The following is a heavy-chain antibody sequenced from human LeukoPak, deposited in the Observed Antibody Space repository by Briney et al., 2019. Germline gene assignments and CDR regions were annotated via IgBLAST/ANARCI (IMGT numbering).Heavy chain of an antibody. CDR1: GFTFSSYW. Sequence: GGSLRLSCAASGFTFSSYWMSWVRQAPGKGLEWVANIKQDGSEKYYVDSVKGRFTISRDNAKNSLYLQMNSLRAEDTAVYYCARDSSSGWYDGGYFDYWGQGTLVTVSS. D-gene: IGHD6-19*01. V-gene: IGHV3-7*01. J-gene: IGHJ4*02. CDR2: IKQDGSEK. CDR3: ARDSSSGWYDGGYFDY.